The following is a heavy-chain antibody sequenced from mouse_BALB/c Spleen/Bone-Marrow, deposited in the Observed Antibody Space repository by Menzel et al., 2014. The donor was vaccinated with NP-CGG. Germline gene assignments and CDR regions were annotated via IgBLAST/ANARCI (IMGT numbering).Heavy chain of an antibody. CDR3: ARHREVRPFAY. D-gene: IGHD2-14*01. CDR2: ISSGGGYT. V-gene: IGHV5-6*01. CDR1: GFTFSTYG. J-gene: IGHJ3*01. Sequence: EVQGVESGGDLVKPGGSLKLSCAASGFTFSTYGMSWVRQTPDKRLEWVATISSGGGYTYYPDSVKGRFTISRDNAKNTLYLQMSSLRSEDTAMYYCARHREVRPFAYWGQGTLVTVSA.